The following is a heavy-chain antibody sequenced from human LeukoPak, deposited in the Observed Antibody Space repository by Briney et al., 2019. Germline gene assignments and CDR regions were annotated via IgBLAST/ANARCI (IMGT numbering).Heavy chain of an antibody. V-gene: IGHV4-34*01. D-gene: IGHD6-19*01. Sequence: PSETLSLTCAVYGGSFSGYYWSWIRQPPGKGLEWIGEINHSGSTNYNPSLKSRVTISGDTSKNQFSLKLTFVTAADTALYYCARGSGWNAFDSWGQGTLVTASS. CDR3: ARGSGWNAFDS. CDR1: GGSFSGYY. J-gene: IGHJ5*01. CDR2: INHSGST.